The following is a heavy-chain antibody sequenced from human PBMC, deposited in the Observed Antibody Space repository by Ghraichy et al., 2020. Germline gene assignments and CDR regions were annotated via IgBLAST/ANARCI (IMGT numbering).Heavy chain of an antibody. D-gene: IGHD4-17*01. CDR3: ATPMTTVTIRHKHRYYGLDV. CDR2: INHSGST. J-gene: IGHJ6*02. CDR1: GGSFSGYY. V-gene: IGHV4-34*01. Sequence: SETLSLTCAVYGGSFSGYYWSWIRQPPGKGLEWIGEINHSGSTNYNPSLKSRVTISVDTSKNQFSLKLSSVTAADTAVYYCATPMTTVTIRHKHRYYGLDVWGQGTTVTVSS.